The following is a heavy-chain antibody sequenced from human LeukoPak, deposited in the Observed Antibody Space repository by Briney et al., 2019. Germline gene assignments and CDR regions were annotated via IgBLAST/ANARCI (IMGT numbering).Heavy chain of an antibody. D-gene: IGHD3/OR15-3a*01. CDR3: ARGGTGYYGEIYYYYYYGMDV. V-gene: IGHV1-8*01. Sequence: GASVKVSCKASGYTFTSYDINWVRQATGQGLEWMGWMNPNSGNTGYAQKFQGRVTMTRNTSIGTAYMELSSLRSEDTAVYYCARGGTGYYGEIYYYYYYGMDVWGQGTTVTVSS. CDR2: MNPNSGNT. CDR1: GYTFTSYD. J-gene: IGHJ6*02.